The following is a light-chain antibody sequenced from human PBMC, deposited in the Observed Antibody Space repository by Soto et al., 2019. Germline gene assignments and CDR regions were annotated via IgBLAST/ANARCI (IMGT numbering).Light chain of an antibody. J-gene: IGLJ1*01. CDR3: SSYTSSVTPYYV. CDR1: SSDVGGYNY. CDR2: DVS. Sequence: QSVLTQPASVSVSPGQSITISCTGTSSDVGGYNYVSWYQHHPGRAPKLMIYDVSNRPSGISNRFSGSKSGNTASLTISGLQAEDEADYYCSSYTSSVTPYYVFGRGTKVTVL. V-gene: IGLV2-14*03.